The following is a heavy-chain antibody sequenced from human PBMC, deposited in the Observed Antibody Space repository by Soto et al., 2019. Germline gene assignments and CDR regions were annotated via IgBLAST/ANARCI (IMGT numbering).Heavy chain of an antibody. J-gene: IGHJ6*02. D-gene: IGHD3-3*01. CDR2: IYYSGST. V-gene: IGHV4-59*01. CDR1: GGSISSYY. Sequence: SETLSLTCTVSGGSISSYYWSWIRQPPGKGLEWIGYIYYSGSTNYNPSLKSRVPISVDTSKNQFSLKLSSVTAADTAVYYCARDSGQLRFLEWPRGHYYYYGMDVWGQGTTVTVSS. CDR3: ARDSGQLRFLEWPRGHYYYYGMDV.